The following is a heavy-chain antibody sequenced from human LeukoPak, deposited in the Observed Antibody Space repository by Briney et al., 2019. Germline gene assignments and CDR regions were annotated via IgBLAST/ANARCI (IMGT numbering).Heavy chain of an antibody. J-gene: IGHJ4*02. D-gene: IGHD3-22*01. CDR3: AISQGSYYDTSGYLGGDY. CDR2: ISAYSGNT. Sequence: EASMKVSCKASGYTFTNYGIFWVRQAPGQGLEWMGWISAYSGNTNYAQKLQGRVTMTTETSTSTAYMELESLRSDDTAVYYCAISQGSYYDTSGYLGGDYWGQGTLVTVSS. V-gene: IGHV1-18*01. CDR1: GYTFTNYG.